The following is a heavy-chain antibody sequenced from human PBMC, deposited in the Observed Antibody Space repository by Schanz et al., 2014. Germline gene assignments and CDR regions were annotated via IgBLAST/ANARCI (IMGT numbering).Heavy chain of an antibody. CDR2: VCYDGSKK. J-gene: IGHJ6*02. Sequence: VQLLESGGGVVQPGRSLRLSCAASGFTFSSYGMHWVRQVPGKGLEWVAVVCYDGSKKYYADSVKGRFTISRDNSKNTVYLQMDSLRPEDTAVYYCAKQFLSYYFYGMDVWGQGTTVSVSS. CDR1: GFTFSSYG. CDR3: AKQFLSYYFYGMDV. V-gene: IGHV3-33*06.